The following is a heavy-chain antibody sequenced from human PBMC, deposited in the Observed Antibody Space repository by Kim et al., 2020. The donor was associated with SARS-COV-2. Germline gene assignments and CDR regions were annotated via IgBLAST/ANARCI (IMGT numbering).Heavy chain of an antibody. D-gene: IGHD3-10*01. CDR1: GYTFTSYA. CDR3: AEGIRGMFYYYGMDV. J-gene: IGHJ6*02. CDR2: INTNTGNP. Sequence: ASVKVSCKASGYTFTSYAMNWVRQAPGQGLEWMGWINTNTGNPTYAQGFTGRFVFSLDTSVSTAYLQISSLKAEDTAVYYCAEGIRGMFYYYGMDVWGQGTTVTFSS. V-gene: IGHV7-4-1*02.